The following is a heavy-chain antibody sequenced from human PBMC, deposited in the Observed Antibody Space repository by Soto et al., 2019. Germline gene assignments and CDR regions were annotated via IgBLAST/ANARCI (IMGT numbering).Heavy chain of an antibody. CDR2: IYYSGST. D-gene: IGHD2-2*01. Sequence: SETLSLTCTVSGGSISSSSYYWGWIRQPPGKGLEWIGSIYYSGSTYYNPFLKSRVTISVDTSKNQFSLKLSSVTAADTAVYYCARASQYCSSTSCSIMDVWGKGTTVTVSS. J-gene: IGHJ6*04. CDR1: GGSISSSSYY. V-gene: IGHV4-39*01. CDR3: ARASQYCSSTSCSIMDV.